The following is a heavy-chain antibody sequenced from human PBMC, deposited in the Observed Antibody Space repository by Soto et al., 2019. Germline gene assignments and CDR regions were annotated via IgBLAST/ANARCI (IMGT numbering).Heavy chain of an antibody. J-gene: IGHJ4*02. CDR3: ATAPRITMIVVVTPSFDY. Sequence: GASVKVSCKVSGYTLTELSMHWVRQAPGKGLEWMGGFDPEDGETIYAQKFQGRVTMTEGTSTDTAYMELSSLRSEDTAVYYCATAPRITMIVVVTPSFDYWGQGTLVTVSS. V-gene: IGHV1-24*01. CDR2: FDPEDGET. CDR1: GYTLTELS. D-gene: IGHD3-22*01.